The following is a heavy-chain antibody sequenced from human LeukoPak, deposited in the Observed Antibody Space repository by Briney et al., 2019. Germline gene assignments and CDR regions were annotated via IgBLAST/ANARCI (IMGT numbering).Heavy chain of an antibody. CDR2: IYHGGNT. Sequence: SETLSLTCTVSGYSISSGYYWGWIRQPPGKGLEWIASIYHGGNTFYNPSLKSRVTISVDTPKNQFSLRLSSVTAADTAVYYCARVMTTATTWAFDIWGQGTMVTVSS. J-gene: IGHJ3*02. D-gene: IGHD4-17*01. CDR1: GYSISSGYY. CDR3: ARVMTTATTWAFDI. V-gene: IGHV4-38-2*02.